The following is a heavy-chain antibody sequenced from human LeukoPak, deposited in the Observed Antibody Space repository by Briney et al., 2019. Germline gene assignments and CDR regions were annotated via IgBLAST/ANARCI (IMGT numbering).Heavy chain of an antibody. CDR1: GGTFSSYA. D-gene: IGHD2-2*02. V-gene: IGHV1-69*05. Sequence: GASVKVSCKASGGTFSSYAISWVQQAPGQGLEWMGGIIPIFGTANYAQKFQGRVTITTDESTSTAYMELSSLRSEDTAVYYCARGVVVVPAAIRRDYYYYMDVWGKGTTVTVSS. J-gene: IGHJ6*03. CDR3: ARGVVVVPAAIRRDYYYYMDV. CDR2: IIPIFGTA.